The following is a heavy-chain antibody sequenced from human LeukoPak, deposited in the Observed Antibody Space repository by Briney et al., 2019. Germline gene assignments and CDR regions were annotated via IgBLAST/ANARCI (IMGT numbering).Heavy chain of an antibody. D-gene: IGHD6-19*01. J-gene: IGHJ4*02. CDR2: ISYDGSNK. CDR1: GFTFSSYV. Sequence: GGSLRLSCAASGFTFSSYVMHWVRQAPGKGLEWVAVISYDGSNKYYADSVKGRFTISRDNSKNTLYLQMNSLRAEDTAVYYCAKDRKWLARPDYWGQGTLVTVSS. CDR3: AKDRKWLARPDY. V-gene: IGHV3-30*18.